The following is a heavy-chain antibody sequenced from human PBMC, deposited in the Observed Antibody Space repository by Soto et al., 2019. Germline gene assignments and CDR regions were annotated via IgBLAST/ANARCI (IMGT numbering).Heavy chain of an antibody. Sequence: KASETLSLTCAVYGGSFSGYYWSWIRQPPGKGLEWIGEINHSGSTNYNPSLKSRVTISVDTSKNQFSLKLSSVTAADTAVYYCARGSGIVATIYYYYGMDVWGQGTTVTVSS. CDR1: GGSFSGYY. D-gene: IGHD5-12*01. CDR2: INHSGST. J-gene: IGHJ6*02. CDR3: ARGSGIVATIYYYYGMDV. V-gene: IGHV4-34*01.